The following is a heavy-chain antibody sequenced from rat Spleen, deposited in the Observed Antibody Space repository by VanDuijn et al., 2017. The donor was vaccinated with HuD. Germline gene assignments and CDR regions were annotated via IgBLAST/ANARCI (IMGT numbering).Heavy chain of an antibody. Sequence: EVQLVESGGGLVQPGRSLKLSCAASGFIFSDYYMAWVRQAPKKGLEWVATINYDGSSIYYRDSVKGRFTISRDNAKSTLYLQMDSLRSEDTATYYCTTENYWFAYWGQGTLVTVSS. CDR3: TTENYWFAY. J-gene: IGHJ3*01. CDR1: GFIFSDYY. CDR2: INYDGSSI. V-gene: IGHV5-20*01. D-gene: IGHD1-10*01.